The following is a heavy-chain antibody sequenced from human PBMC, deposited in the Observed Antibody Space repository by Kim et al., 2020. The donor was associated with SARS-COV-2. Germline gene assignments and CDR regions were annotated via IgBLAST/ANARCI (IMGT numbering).Heavy chain of an antibody. CDR2: MNPNSGNT. J-gene: IGHJ5*02. CDR1: GYTFTSYD. V-gene: IGHV1-8*01. CDR3: ARGAYSYGFLSDNWFDP. Sequence: ASVKVSCKASGYTFTSYDINWVRQATGQGLEWMGWMNPNSGNTGYAQKFQGRVTMTRNTSISTAYMELSSLRSEDTAVYYCARGAYSYGFLSDNWFDPWGQGTLVTVSS. D-gene: IGHD5-18*01.